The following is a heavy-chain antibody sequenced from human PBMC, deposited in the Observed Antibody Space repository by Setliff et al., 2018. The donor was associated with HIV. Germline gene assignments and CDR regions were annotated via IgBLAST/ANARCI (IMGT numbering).Heavy chain of an antibody. J-gene: IGHJ4*02. CDR3: AKDAGPLVGASRGYFDS. Sequence: ASVKVSCKASGYTFTSYDINWVRQVAGQGLEWMGWINPGTGNTGYPQNFSGRVTMTRNTSINTVYMELSSLRSEDTAIYFCAKDAGPLVGASRGYFDSWGQGILVTVSS. D-gene: IGHD1-26*01. V-gene: IGHV1-8*02. CDR1: GYTFTSYD. CDR2: INPGTGNT.